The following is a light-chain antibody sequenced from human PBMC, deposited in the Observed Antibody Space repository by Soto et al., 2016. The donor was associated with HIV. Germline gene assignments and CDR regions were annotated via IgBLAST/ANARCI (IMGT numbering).Light chain of an antibody. CDR2: EVS. CDR3: IQSVQLPH. J-gene: IGKJ2*01. Sequence: DIVMTQSPLSLPVTPGEPASISCRSSQSLLYSNGHNFLDWYQQKPGRSPQLLIYEVSNRFSGVPIRFSGSGSGTDFTLKISRVEAEDIGVYYCIQSVQLPHFGQGTKLEIK. CDR1: QSLLYSNGHNF. V-gene: IGKV2D-29*02.